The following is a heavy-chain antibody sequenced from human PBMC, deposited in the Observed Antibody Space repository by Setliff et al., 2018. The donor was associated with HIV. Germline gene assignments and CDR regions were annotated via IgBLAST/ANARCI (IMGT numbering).Heavy chain of an antibody. CDR2: IYYSGTT. J-gene: IGHJ6*03. CDR1: GGSISSSSYY. Sequence: SETLSLTCTVSGGSISSSSYYWGWIRQPPGKGLEWIGRIYYSGTTYYNPSLKSRVTISGVRSKNQFSLKLGSVTTADTAVYYCARPNTGYSYGYDYYYYYMDVGGKGTTVTGSS. CDR3: ARPNTGYSYGYDYYYYYMDV. D-gene: IGHD5-18*01. V-gene: IGHV4-39*01.